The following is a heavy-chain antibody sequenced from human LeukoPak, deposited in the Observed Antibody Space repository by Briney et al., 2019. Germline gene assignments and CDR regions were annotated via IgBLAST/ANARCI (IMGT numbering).Heavy chain of an antibody. D-gene: IGHD6-19*01. V-gene: IGHV3-48*02. J-gene: IGHJ3*02. CDR1: GFTFTSYS. CDR3: ARDQYSGHWYYALDI. CDR2: ISSSISVI. Sequence: GGSLRLSCAPSGFTFTSYSMNWASQAPGQGLEWVSYISSSISVIYYADSVKGRITISRDNAKNSLYLQMNSLRDEDTAVYYCARDQYSGHWYYALDIWGQGTMVTVSS.